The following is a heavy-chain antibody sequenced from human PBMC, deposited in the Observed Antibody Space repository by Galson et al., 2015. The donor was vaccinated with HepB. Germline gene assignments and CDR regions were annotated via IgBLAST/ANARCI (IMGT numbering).Heavy chain of an antibody. Sequence: CAISGDSVSSNSAAWNWIRQSPSRGLEWLGRTYYRSKWYNDYAVSVRSRITINPDTSKNQFSLQLNSVTPEDTAVYYCARDKVIARRGNWFDPWGQGTLVTVS. J-gene: IGHJ5*02. V-gene: IGHV6-1*01. CDR3: ARDKVIARRGNWFDP. D-gene: IGHD6-6*01. CDR2: TYYRSKWYN. CDR1: GDSVSSNSAA.